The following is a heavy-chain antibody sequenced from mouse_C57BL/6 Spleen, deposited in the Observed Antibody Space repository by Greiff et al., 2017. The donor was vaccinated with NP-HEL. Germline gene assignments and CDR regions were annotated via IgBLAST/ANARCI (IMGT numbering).Heavy chain of an antibody. J-gene: IGHJ4*01. D-gene: IGHD1-1*01. CDR1: GYTFTEYT. CDR2: FYPGSGSI. V-gene: IGHV1-62-2*01. CDR3: ARHEVPITTVPYAMGC. Sequence: QVQLQQSGAELVKPGASVKLSCKASGYTFTEYTIHWVKQRSGQGLEWIGWFYPGSGSIKYNEKFKDKATLTADKSSSTVYMELSRVTSEDTAVYFGARHEVPITTVPYAMGCWGKGTSVTVST.